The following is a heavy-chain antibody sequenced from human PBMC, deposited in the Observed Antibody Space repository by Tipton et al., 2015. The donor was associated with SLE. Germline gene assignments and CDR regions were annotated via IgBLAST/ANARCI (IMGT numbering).Heavy chain of an antibody. CDR1: GGSSSTDY. Sequence: TLSLTCTVSGGSSSTDYWSWIRQPPGKGLEWIGSIYYSGSTNYNPSLKSRVTIPVDTSKNQFSLKLSSVTAADTAVYYCARAGAGYYYYYYMDVWGKGTTVTVSS. CDR3: ARAGAGYYYYYYMDV. J-gene: IGHJ6*03. CDR2: IYYSGST. V-gene: IGHV4-59*01.